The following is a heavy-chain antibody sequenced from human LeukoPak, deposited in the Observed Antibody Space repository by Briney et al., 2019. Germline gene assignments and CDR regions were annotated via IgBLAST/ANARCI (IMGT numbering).Heavy chain of an antibody. V-gene: IGHV1-69*06. CDR2: VIPMLGTA. CDR3: ATGGPRWSWYYFDY. CDR1: RGTFTSYA. Sequence: SVKVSCKASRGTFTSYAFTWFRQAPGQGLEWMGGVIPMLGTANYTQKFQGRVTMTADKSTGTAYMELSSLRSEDTAVYYCATGGPRWSWYYFDYWGQGTLVTVSS. J-gene: IGHJ4*02. D-gene: IGHD4-23*01.